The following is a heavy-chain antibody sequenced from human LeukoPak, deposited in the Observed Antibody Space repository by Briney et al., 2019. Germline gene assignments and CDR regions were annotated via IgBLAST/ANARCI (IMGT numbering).Heavy chain of an antibody. D-gene: IGHD3-22*01. CDR1: GFTFSSYA. CDR3: AKDVTVVVITIDY. CDR2: ISGSGGST. Sequence: PGGSLRLSCAASGFTFSSYAMSWVRQAPGKGLEWVSAISGSGGSTYYADSVKGRFTISRDNSKNTLYLQMNSLRAEDTAVYYCAKDVTVVVITIDYWGQRTLVTVSS. J-gene: IGHJ4*02. V-gene: IGHV3-23*01.